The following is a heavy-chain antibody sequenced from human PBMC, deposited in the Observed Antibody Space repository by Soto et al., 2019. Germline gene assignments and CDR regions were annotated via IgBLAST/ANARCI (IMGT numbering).Heavy chain of an antibody. V-gene: IGHV3-11*01. Sequence: GGSLRLSCAASGLSVVGSYMNWIRQTPGKGLEWVSYISSSGSTIYYADSVKGRFTISRDNAKNSLYLQMNSLRAEDTAVYYCARADGLRFLEWSRPYGMDVWGQGTTVTVSS. CDR2: ISSSGSTI. CDR3: ARADGLRFLEWSRPYGMDV. CDR1: GLSVVGSY. J-gene: IGHJ6*02. D-gene: IGHD3-3*01.